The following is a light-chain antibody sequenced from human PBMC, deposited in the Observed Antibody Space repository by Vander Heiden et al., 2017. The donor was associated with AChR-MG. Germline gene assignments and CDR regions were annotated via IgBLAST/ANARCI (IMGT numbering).Light chain of an antibody. CDR3: QQYGHSPPLT. J-gene: IGKJ4*01. Sequence: EIVLTQSPGTLSLSPGERGTISCRASQTVSSTSLAWYQQKPGQAPRLLIYDISSRATGIPDRFSGTGSGTDFTLTISRLEPEDVAIYFCQQYGHSPPLTFGGGTKVEIK. CDR2: DIS. V-gene: IGKV3-20*01. CDR1: QTVSSTS.